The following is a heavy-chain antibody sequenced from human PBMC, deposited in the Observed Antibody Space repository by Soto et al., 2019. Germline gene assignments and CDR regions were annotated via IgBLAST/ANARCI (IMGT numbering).Heavy chain of an antibody. D-gene: IGHD6-19*01. CDR2: IGSRGDST. J-gene: IGHJ4*02. V-gene: IGHV3-23*01. CDR1: GLPFSSFA. CDR3: AKDLIYGYNSGRPFDS. Sequence: EVQLLESGGGLVQPGGSLRLSVAASGLPFSSFAMSWVRQAPGKGLEWVSAIGSRGDSTYYADSVKGRFTISRDNSKNTLYLQMNSLRAEDTAVYYCAKDLIYGYNSGRPFDSWGQGTLVTVSS.